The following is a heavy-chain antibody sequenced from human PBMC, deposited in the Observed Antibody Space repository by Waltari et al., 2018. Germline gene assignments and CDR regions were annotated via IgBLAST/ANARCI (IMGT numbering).Heavy chain of an antibody. D-gene: IGHD1-26*01. CDR1: GYSFPNPG. V-gene: IGHV1-18*01. CDR2: INTYSSKT. J-gene: IGHJ4*02. CDR3: ARERGEILGTSYFFDY. Sequence: QIPLLQSEPEVAKPGPSVKISCMPTGYSFPNPGLSWVRQAPGQGLEWMGWINTYSSKTRYAQKFQGRVFMTRDASTSTAYMEVRSLRSDDTAIYYCARERGEILGTSYFFDYWGQGTQVTVSS.